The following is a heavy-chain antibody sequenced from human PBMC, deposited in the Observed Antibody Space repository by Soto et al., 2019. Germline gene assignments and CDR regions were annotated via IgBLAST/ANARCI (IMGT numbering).Heavy chain of an antibody. CDR1: GYTFTSYG. Sequence: ASVKVSCTASGYTFTSYGISWVRQAPGQGLEWMGWISAYNGNTNYAQKLQGRVTMTTDKSTSTAYMELRSLRSDDTAVYYCARDGVVLDIVVAVAADDAFDIWGQGTMVTVSS. V-gene: IGHV1-18*01. J-gene: IGHJ3*02. CDR2: ISAYNGNT. CDR3: ARDGVVLDIVVAVAADDAFDI. D-gene: IGHD2-15*01.